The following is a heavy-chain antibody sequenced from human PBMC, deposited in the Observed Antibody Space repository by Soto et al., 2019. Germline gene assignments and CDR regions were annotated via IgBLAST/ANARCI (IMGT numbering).Heavy chain of an antibody. J-gene: IGHJ4*02. V-gene: IGHV1-24*01. CDR2: FDPEDGET. CDR3: ATAPPMTTVTSAAYYFDY. CDR1: GYTLTELS. Sequence: ASVKVSCKVSGYTLTELSMHWVRQAPGKGLEWMGGFDPEDGETIYAQKFQGRVTMTEDTSTDTAYMELSSLRSEDTAVYYCATAPPMTTVTSAAYYFDYWGQGTLVTVSS. D-gene: IGHD4-17*01.